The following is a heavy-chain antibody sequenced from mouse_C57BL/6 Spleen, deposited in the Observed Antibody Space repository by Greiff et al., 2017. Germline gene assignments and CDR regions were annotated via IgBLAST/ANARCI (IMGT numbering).Heavy chain of an antibody. D-gene: IGHD1-1*01. V-gene: IGHV1-9*01. CDR1: GYTFTGYW. CDR2: ILPGSGST. J-gene: IGHJ2*01. Sequence: VKLVESGAELMKPGASVKLSCKATGYTFTGYWIEWVKQRPGHGLEWIGEILPGSGSTNYNEKFKGKATFTADTSSNTAYMQLSSLTTEDSAIYYCARRDGRDYGSRYYFDYWGQGTTLTVSS. CDR3: ARRDGRDYGSRYYFDY.